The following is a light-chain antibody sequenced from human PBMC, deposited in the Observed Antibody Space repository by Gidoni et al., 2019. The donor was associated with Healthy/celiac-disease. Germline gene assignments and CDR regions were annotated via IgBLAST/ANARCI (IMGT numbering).Light chain of an antibody. V-gene: IGKV1-12*01. CDR2: AAS. CDR1: QGISSW. Sequence: DIQMRQSPSSGSASVGDRVTITCRASQGISSWLDWYQQKPGKAPKLLIYAASSWQSGVPSRFSGSGSGTDFTLTISSLQPEDFATYYCQQANSFPITFGQGTRLEIK. CDR3: QQANSFPIT. J-gene: IGKJ5*01.